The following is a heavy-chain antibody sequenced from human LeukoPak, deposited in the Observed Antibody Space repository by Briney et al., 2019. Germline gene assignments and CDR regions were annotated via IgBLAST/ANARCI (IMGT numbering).Heavy chain of an antibody. D-gene: IGHD3-22*01. CDR3: ARAGYYYDSSGYYYVGVDY. Sequence: GASVKVSCKASGYTFTGYYMHWVRQAPGQGLEWMGRINPNSGGTNYAQKLQGRVTMTRDTSISTAYMELSRLRSDDTAVYYCARAGYYYDSSGYYYVGVDYWGQGTLVTVSS. J-gene: IGHJ4*02. CDR2: INPNSGGT. CDR1: GYTFTGYY. V-gene: IGHV1-2*06.